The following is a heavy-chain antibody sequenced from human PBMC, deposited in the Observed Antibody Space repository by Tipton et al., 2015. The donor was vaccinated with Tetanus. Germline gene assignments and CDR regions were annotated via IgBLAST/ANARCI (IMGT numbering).Heavy chain of an antibody. V-gene: IGHV4-61*01. CDR2: VFHSGST. D-gene: IGHD4-11*01. CDR1: GGSINSVNYY. CDR3: ARDSNFYSYSYKGMDV. J-gene: IGHJ6*02. Sequence: PGLVKPSETLSLTCTVSGGSINSVNYYWSWIRQPPGKGLEWIGYVFHSGSTKYNPSLKSRVTISVDTSKNQFSLKLRSVTAADTAVYYCARDSNFYSYSYKGMDVWGQGTTVTVSS.